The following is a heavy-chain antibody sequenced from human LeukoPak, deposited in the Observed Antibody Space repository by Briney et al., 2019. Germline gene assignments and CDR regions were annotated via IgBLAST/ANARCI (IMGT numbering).Heavy chain of an antibody. CDR2: IYYSGST. CDR3: ARASSSGWSYYFDY. V-gene: IGHV4-61*05. J-gene: IGHJ4*02. Sequence: SETLSLTCTVSGGSISSTSYYWGWIRQPPGKGLEWIGYIYYSGSTNYNPSLKSRVTISVDTSKNQFSLKLSSVTAADTAVYYCARASSSGWSYYFDYWGQGTLVTVSS. CDR1: GGSISSTSYY. D-gene: IGHD6-19*01.